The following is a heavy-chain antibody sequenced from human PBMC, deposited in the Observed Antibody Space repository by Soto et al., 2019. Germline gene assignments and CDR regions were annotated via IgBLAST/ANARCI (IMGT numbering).Heavy chain of an antibody. CDR3: AKANTFLAAAVFDY. CDR1: GFTVSSNY. D-gene: IGHD6-13*01. Sequence: GGSLRLSCAASGFTVSSNYMSWVRQAPGKGLEWVSVISGSGGSTYYADSVKGRFTISRDNSKNTLYLQMNSLRAEDTAVYYCAKANTFLAAAVFDYWGQGTLVTVSS. V-gene: IGHV3-23*01. J-gene: IGHJ4*02. CDR2: ISGSGGST.